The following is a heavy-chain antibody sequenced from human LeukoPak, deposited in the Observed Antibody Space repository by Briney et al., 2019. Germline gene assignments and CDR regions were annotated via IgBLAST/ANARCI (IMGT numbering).Heavy chain of an antibody. J-gene: IGHJ4*02. CDR3: EEEDGIRYFDWLPYMGGFFDY. V-gene: IGHV3-23*01. D-gene: IGHD3-9*01. CDR1: GFTCSSYA. CDR2: IRGSGGST. Sequence: GGSLRLSCAASGFTCSSYAMSWGRQAPGKGLECVSAIRGSGGSTYYEDSGKGRFTIYRDNSKTTLYLQMNSLRAEDTAVYFFEEEDGIRYFDWLPYMGGFFDYWGQGTLVTVSS.